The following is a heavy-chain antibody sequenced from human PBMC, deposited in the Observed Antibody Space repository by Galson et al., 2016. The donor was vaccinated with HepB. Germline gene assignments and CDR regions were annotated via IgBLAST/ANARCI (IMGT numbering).Heavy chain of an antibody. Sequence: SLRLSCAASGFTFTAYSMTWVRQAPGKGLEWVSFVTPSSNYVYYADSLKGRFTTSRDNAKNSLYLQMNSLRAEDTAVYYCARERYKRQIDYWGQGTLVTVSS. D-gene: IGHD1-1*01. V-gene: IGHV3-21*06. CDR3: ARERYKRQIDY. J-gene: IGHJ4*02. CDR2: VTPSSNYV. CDR1: GFTFTAYS.